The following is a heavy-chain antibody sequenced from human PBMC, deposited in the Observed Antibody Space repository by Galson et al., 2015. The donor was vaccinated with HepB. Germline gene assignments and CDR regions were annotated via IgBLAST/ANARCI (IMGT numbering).Heavy chain of an antibody. CDR1: GFTFSSYW. Sequence: SLRLSCAASGFTFSSYWMSWVRQAPGKGLEWVANIKQDGSEKYYVDSVKGRFTISRDNAKNSLYLQMNSLRAEDTAVYYCARDPGSITIFGVVPSYYFDYWGQGTLVTVSS. CDR2: IKQDGSEK. CDR3: ARDPGSITIFGVVPSYYFDY. D-gene: IGHD3-3*01. J-gene: IGHJ4*02. V-gene: IGHV3-7*01.